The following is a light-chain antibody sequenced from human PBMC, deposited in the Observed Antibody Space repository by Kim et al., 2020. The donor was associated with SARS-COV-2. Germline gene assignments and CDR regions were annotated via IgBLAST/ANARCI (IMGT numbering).Light chain of an antibody. J-gene: IGKJ2*01. CDR1: QSISTNH. CDR3: QQYGSSPPYT. CDR2: GAS. Sequence: SLGDRATLSCRASQSISTNHLSWYQHKPGQAPRLLIYGASSRATGIPDRFSGSGSGADFTLTISRLEPEDFAVYYCQQYGSSPPYTFGQGTKLEI. V-gene: IGKV3-20*01.